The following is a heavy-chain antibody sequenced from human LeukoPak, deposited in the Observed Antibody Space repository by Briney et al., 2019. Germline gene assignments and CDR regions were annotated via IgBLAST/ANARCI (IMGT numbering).Heavy chain of an antibody. V-gene: IGHV1-69*06. D-gene: IGHD2-2*01. J-gene: IGHJ4*02. Sequence: SVKVTCKASGGTFSSYAISWVRQAPGQGLEWMGGIIPIFGTANYAQKFQGRVTITADKSTSTAYMELSSLRSEDTAVYYCARGVVPAARGVFDYWGQGTLVTVSS. CDR1: GGTFSSYA. CDR3: ARGVVPAARGVFDY. CDR2: IIPIFGTA.